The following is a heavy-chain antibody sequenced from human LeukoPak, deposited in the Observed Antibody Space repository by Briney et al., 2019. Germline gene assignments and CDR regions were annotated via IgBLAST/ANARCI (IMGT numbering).Heavy chain of an antibody. D-gene: IGHD3-22*01. CDR3: TTRRDSSRAFDI. V-gene: IGHV3-15*01. J-gene: IGHJ3*02. Sequence: GGSLRLSCAASGFTFSNAWMSWVRQAPGKGLEWVGRIKSKTDGGTTDYAAPVKGRFTISRDDSKSTLYLHMNSLKTEDTAVYYCTTRRDSSRAFDIWGQGTMVTVSS. CDR2: IKSKTDGGTT. CDR1: GFTFSNAW.